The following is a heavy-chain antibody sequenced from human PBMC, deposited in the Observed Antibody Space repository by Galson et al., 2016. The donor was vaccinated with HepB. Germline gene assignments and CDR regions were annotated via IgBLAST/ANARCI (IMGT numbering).Heavy chain of an antibody. CDR2: ISSGSSYI. D-gene: IGHD4-23*01. V-gene: IGHV3-21*01. Sequence: SLRLSCAASGFTFSRYTMNWVRQAPGKGLEWVSAISSGSSYIYYADSVKGRFTISRDNAKNSLYLQMNSLRVEDTAVYYCVRVRADYGGNMPDAFDIWGQGTMVTVSS. CDR1: GFTFSRYT. J-gene: IGHJ3*02. CDR3: VRVRADYGGNMPDAFDI.